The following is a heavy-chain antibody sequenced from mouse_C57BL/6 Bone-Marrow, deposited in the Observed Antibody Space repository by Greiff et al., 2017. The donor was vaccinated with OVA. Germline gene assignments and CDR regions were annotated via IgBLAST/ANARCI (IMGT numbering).Heavy chain of an antibody. J-gene: IGHJ2*01. D-gene: IGHD2-3*01. CDR1: GYTFTSYW. V-gene: IGHV1-52*01. CDR3: AWDDGYLDY. Sequence: QVQLQQPGAELVKPGASVKLSCKASGYTFTSYWMHWVKQRPGQGLEWIGNIDPSDSETHYNQKFKDKATLTVDKSSSTAYMQLSSLTSEDSAVYYCAWDDGYLDYWGQGTTLTVSS. CDR2: IDPSDSET.